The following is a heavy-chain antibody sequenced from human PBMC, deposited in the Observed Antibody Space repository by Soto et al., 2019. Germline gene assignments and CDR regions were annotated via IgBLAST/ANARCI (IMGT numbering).Heavy chain of an antibody. J-gene: IGHJ4*02. D-gene: IGHD3-9*01. CDR2: INYSGST. CDR3: ARRRYFEWAFDY. CDR1: SGSISSSLNH. V-gene: IGHV4-39*07. Sequence: TSETLSLTCIVSSGSISSSLNHWGWIRQPPGKGLEWIGNINYSGSTYYNPSLKSRVSISVATSKNQFSLNLRSVTAADTAVYYCARRRYFEWAFDYWGQGMLVTVSS.